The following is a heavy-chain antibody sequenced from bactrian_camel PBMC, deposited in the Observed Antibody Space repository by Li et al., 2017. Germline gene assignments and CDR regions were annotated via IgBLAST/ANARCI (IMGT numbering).Heavy chain of an antibody. D-gene: IGHD4*01. CDR3: AAGDRLGLRCTIGSRAKDNYSD. J-gene: IGHJ4*01. Sequence: HVQLVESGGGLVQPGGSLRLSCAASGFTFSNYYMSWVRQAPGKGLEWVSSIYTGGGSTYYADSVKDRFTISRDNAAKTVYLQMNSLKPEDTAMYYCAAGDRLGLRCTIGSRAKDNYSDWGQGTQVTVS. CDR1: GFTFSNYY. V-gene: IGHV3-2*01. CDR2: IYTGGGST.